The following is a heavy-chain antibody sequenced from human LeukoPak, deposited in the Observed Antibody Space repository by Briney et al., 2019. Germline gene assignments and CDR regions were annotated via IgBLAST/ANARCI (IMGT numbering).Heavy chain of an antibody. CDR1: GGSISSSSYY. V-gene: IGHV4-39*07. CDR3: ARRGISVRRQSEMGWFDP. J-gene: IGHJ5*02. CDR2: IYYSGST. D-gene: IGHD1-14*01. Sequence: SETLSLTCTVSGGSISSSSYYWGWIRQPPGKGLERIGSIYYSGSTYYNPSLKSRVTISVDTSKNQFSLKLSSVTAADTAVYYCARRGISVRRQSEMGWFDPWGQGTLVTVSS.